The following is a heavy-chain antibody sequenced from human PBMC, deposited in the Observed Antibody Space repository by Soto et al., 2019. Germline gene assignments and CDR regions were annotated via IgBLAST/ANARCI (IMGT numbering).Heavy chain of an antibody. V-gene: IGHV3-23*01. CDR2: ILQSGDGT. CDR3: VRDYFHISGSHYDIPLDS. CDR1: GFTFTNYA. J-gene: IGHJ4*02. Sequence: DVQLLESGGGLVQPGGSLRLSCAASGFTFTNYAMTWVRQAPGKGPEWVSTILQSGDGTFYADSVRGRFIVSRDNSKDTLYLQINSLRAEDTAVYQCVRDYFHISGSHYDIPLDSWGQGTLVTVSS. D-gene: IGHD3-10*01.